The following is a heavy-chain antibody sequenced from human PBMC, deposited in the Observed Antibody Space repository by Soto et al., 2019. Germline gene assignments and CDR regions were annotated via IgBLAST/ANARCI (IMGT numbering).Heavy chain of an antibody. CDR3: ARSLAVGAAGTGPWYYFDY. Sequence: QITLKESGPTLVKPTQTLTLTCTFSGFSLSTSGVGVGWIRQPPGKALEWLALIYWDDDKRYSPSLKSRLTITKDTXTHXVXHTMTNTDPVDTATYYCARSLAVGAAGTGPWYYFDYWGQGTLVTVSS. CDR1: GFSLSTSGVG. J-gene: IGHJ4*02. D-gene: IGHD6-13*01. V-gene: IGHV2-5*02. CDR2: IYWDDDK.